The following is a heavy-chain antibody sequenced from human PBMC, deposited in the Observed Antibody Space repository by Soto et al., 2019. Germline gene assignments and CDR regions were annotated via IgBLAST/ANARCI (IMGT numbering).Heavy chain of an antibody. CDR2: IYYSGST. CDR3: ARLQPTYYDILTGYYSNWFDP. J-gene: IGHJ5*02. V-gene: IGHV4-30-4*08. D-gene: IGHD3-9*01. CDR1: VFTFSDYY. Sequence: LRLSCAASVFTFSDYYMSWIRQAPGKGLEWIGYIYYSGSTYYNPSLKSRVTISVDTSKNQFSLKLSSVTAADTAVYYCARLQPTYYDILTGYYSNWFDPWGQGTLVTVSS.